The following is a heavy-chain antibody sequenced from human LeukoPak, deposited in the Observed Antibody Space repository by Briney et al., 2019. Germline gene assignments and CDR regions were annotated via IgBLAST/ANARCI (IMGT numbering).Heavy chain of an antibody. CDR3: AKLSKAGIAVAGRNY. Sequence: GGSLRLSCAASGFTFSSYARSGVRQAPGKGLEWGSAISVSGCSTYYADSVKGRFTISRDNSKNTLYLQMNSLRAEDTAVYYCAKLSKAGIAVAGRNYWGQGTLVTVSS. J-gene: IGHJ4*02. D-gene: IGHD6-19*01. CDR1: GFTFSSYA. V-gene: IGHV3-23*01. CDR2: ISVSGCST.